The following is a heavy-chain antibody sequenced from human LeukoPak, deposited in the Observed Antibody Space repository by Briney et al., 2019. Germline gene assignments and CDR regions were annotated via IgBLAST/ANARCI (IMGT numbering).Heavy chain of an antibody. CDR3: ARVPGYLPEDY. J-gene: IGHJ4*02. CDR2: VSAYNGNT. D-gene: IGHD1-1*01. V-gene: IGHV1-18*01. CDR1: GYTFTSYG. Sequence: ASVKVSCKASGYTFTSYGISWVRQAPGQGLEWMGWVSAYNGNTKYAQKLQDRVTMTTDTSTSTAYMELRSLRSDDTAVYYCARVPGYLPEDYWGQGTLVTVSS.